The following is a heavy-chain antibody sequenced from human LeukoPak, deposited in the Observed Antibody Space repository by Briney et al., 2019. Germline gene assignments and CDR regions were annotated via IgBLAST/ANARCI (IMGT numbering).Heavy chain of an antibody. J-gene: IGHJ3*02. Sequence: PGGSLRLSCAASGFTFSNAWMSWVRQAPGKGLEWVANIKQDGSEKYYVDSVKGRFTISRDNAKNSLYLQMNSLRAEDTAVYYCAREYSSGYYYWVTYEVRYAFDIWGQGTMVTVSS. D-gene: IGHD3-22*01. CDR1: GFTFSNAW. V-gene: IGHV3-7*01. CDR3: AREYSSGYYYWVTYEVRYAFDI. CDR2: IKQDGSEK.